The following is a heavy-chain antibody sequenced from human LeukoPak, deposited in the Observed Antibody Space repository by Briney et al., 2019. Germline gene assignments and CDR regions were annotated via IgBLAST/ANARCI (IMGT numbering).Heavy chain of an antibody. V-gene: IGHV4-59*08. D-gene: IGHD2-21*01. J-gene: IGHJ4*02. CDR1: GGSISSYY. Sequence: SETLSLTCTASGGSISSYYCRWSRQPPGKGLEWIGYIYYSGSTNYNPSLKSRVTISVDTSKNQFSLKLSTVTAADKAVYYCATLGPARLFRLFDYWGQGTLVTVSS. CDR3: ATLGPARLFRLFDY. CDR2: IYYSGST.